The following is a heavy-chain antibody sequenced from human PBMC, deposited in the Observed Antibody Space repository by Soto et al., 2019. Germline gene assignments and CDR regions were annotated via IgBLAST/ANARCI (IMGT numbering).Heavy chain of an antibody. J-gene: IGHJ4*02. V-gene: IGHV4-61*01. CDR3: ARSGGGSGWL. CDR1: GDSVTSDNKY. Sequence: QVQLQESGPGLMKPSETLSLTCTVSGDSVTSDNKYWSWIRQPPGKALEWIAYIRSSGTNYNPSLKSRVTISRDTSKNQFSLKMTSVTAEDTAVYYCARSGGGSGWLGGQGTLVTVSS. D-gene: IGHD6-19*01. CDR2: IRSSGT.